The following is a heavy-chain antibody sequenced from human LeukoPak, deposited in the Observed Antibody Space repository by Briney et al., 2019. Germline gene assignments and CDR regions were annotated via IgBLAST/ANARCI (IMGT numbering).Heavy chain of an antibody. J-gene: IGHJ4*02. CDR3: ARRYSGSYYPEYFDY. Sequence: GESLTISRKGSGYSFTNYWIGWVRQMPGKGLEWMWIIWPGHSDTRYSPSFQGQVTISADKSNSIVYLQWSSLKASDTAMYYCARRYSGSYYPEYFDYWGQGTLVTVSS. D-gene: IGHD1-26*01. CDR1: GYSFTNYW. V-gene: IGHV5-51*01. CDR2: IWPGHSDT.